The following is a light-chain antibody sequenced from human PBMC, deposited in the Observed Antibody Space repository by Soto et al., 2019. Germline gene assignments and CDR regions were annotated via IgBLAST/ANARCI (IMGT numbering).Light chain of an antibody. Sequence: EIVLTQSPATLSLSPGERATLSCRASQSVSSYLAWYQQKPGQAPRLLIYDASNRATGIPNRFSGSGSGTDFTLTISRLEPEDFAVYYCKQYGNSPQTFGQGTKVDNK. CDR2: DAS. CDR1: QSVSSY. CDR3: KQYGNSPQT. J-gene: IGKJ1*01. V-gene: IGKV3-20*01.